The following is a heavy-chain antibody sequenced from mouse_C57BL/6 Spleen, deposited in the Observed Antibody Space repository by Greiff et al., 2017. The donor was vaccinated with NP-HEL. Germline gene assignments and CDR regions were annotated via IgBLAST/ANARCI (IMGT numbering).Heavy chain of an antibody. J-gene: IGHJ4*01. CDR3: TRATGGYAMDY. Sequence: EVQLVESGEGLVKPGGSLKLSCAASGFTFSSYAMSWVRQTPEKRLEWVAYISSGGDYIYYADTVKGRFTISRDNARNTLYLQMSSLKSDDTAMYYCTRATGGYAMDYWGQGTSVTVSS. V-gene: IGHV5-9-1*02. CDR2: ISSGGDYI. CDR1: GFTFSSYA. D-gene: IGHD1-1*01.